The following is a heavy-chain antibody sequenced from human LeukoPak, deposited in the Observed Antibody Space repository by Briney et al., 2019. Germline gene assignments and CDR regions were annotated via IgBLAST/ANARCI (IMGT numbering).Heavy chain of an antibody. CDR3: CRGDYSNAYRRYYYMDV. CDR1: GFTSGSYT. D-gene: IGHD4-11*01. J-gene: IGHJ6*03. Sequence: GGSLRLSCAASGFTSGSYTMHWVRQGPGKGLEYVSGISSSGGSTYYANSVKGRFTISRDNSKNTLYLQMGSLRPEGTGLSYFCRGDYSNAYRRYYYMDVWGKGTTVTVSS. CDR2: ISSSGGST. V-gene: IGHV3-64*01.